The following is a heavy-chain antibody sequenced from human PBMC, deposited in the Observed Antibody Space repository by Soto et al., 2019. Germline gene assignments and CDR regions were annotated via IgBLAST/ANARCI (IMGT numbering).Heavy chain of an antibody. CDR2: MYYSGST. V-gene: IGHV4-39*01. D-gene: IGHD3-3*01. CDR3: ARSSSRAFRPLEWVDPLDC. Sequence: PSETLSLTCTVSGDSMYSTSYYWAWIRQPPGKGLEWIGSMYYSGSTQYNPSLKSRVTMSVHTSKNQFYLKLRSVTAADTAVYYCARSSSRAFRPLEWVDPLDCWGQGTPVTVSS. CDR1: GDSMYSTSYY. J-gene: IGHJ4*02.